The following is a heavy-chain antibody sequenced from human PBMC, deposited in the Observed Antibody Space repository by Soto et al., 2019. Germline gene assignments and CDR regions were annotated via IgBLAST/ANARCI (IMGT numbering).Heavy chain of an antibody. Sequence: PGGSLRLSCTASGFTFGDYAMSWFRQAPGKGLEWVGFIRSKAYGGTTEYAASVKGRFTISRDDSKSIAYLQMNSLKTEDTAVYYCTRRYDILTVYYNEGYYYYGMDVWGQGTTVTVSS. D-gene: IGHD3-9*01. CDR2: IRSKAYGGTT. CDR1: GFTFGDYA. J-gene: IGHJ6*02. CDR3: TRRYDILTVYYNEGYYYYGMDV. V-gene: IGHV3-49*03.